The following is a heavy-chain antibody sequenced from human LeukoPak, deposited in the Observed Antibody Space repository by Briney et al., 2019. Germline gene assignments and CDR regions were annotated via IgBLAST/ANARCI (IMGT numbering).Heavy chain of an antibody. J-gene: IGHJ4*02. CDR3: ARLRGGPHIGSYGYYVDY. D-gene: IGHD5-18*01. CDR1: GYTFTSYD. CDR2: MNPNSGNT. Sequence: ASVKASCKPSGYTFTSYDINRVRQAAGQGLEWMGWMNPNSGNTGYAQKFQGRVTMTRTTSISTAYMELSSLRSEDTAVYYCARLRGGPHIGSYGYYVDYWGQGTLVTVSS. V-gene: IGHV1-8*01.